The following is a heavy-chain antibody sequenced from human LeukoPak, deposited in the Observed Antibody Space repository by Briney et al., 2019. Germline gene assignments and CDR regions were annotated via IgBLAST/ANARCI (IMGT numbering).Heavy chain of an antibody. CDR1: GFTFSDKW. J-gene: IGHJ4*02. V-gene: IGHV3-30*02. CDR3: ARESGYYGSGSYLPFDY. Sequence: GGSLRLSCAASGFTFSDKWMAWVRQAPGKGLEWVAFIRYDGSNKYYADSVKGRFTISRDNSKNTLYLQMNSLRAEDTAVYYCARESGYYGSGSYLPFDYWGQGTLVTVSS. D-gene: IGHD3-10*01. CDR2: IRYDGSNK.